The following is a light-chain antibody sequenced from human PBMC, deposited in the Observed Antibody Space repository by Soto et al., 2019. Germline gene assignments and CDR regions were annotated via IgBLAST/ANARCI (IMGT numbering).Light chain of an antibody. CDR3: QKYDNAPLT. V-gene: IGKV1-27*01. J-gene: IGKJ4*01. CDR1: QDISTY. Sequence: MTQSPLSLSASVGDRVTITCRARQDISTYLAWYQQKPGKVPKLLISAAYTLQSGVPPRFSGSGSGTDFTLTISSLQPEDVATYYCQKYDNAPLTFGGGTKVEIK. CDR2: AAY.